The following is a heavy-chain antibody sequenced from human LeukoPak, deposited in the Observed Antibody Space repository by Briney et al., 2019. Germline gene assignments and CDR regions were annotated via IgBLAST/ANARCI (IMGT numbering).Heavy chain of an antibody. Sequence: GGSLRLSCAASGFTFSSYAMSWVRQAPGKGLEWVSAISGSGGSTYYADSVKGRFTISRDNSKNTLYLQMNSLRAEDTAVYYCAKDFPAYYYASSGYPPEWGQGTLVTVSS. J-gene: IGHJ4*02. V-gene: IGHV3-23*01. CDR1: GFTFSSYA. CDR2: ISGSGGST. D-gene: IGHD3-22*01. CDR3: AKDFPAYYYASSGYPPE.